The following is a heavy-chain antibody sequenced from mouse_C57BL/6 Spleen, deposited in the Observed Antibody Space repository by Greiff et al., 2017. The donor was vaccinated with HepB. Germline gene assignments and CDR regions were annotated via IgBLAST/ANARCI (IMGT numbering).Heavy chain of an antibody. CDR3: AREEITTRYCGV. J-gene: IGHJ1*03. CDR2: IYPGDGDT. Sequence: VKVVESGPELVKPGASVKISCKASGYAFSSSWMNWVKQRPGKGLEWIGRIYPGDGDTNYNGKFKGKATLTADKSSSTAYMQLSSLTSADSAVYFCAREEITTRYCGVWGTRPTVTVAS. D-gene: IGHD1-1*01. V-gene: IGHV1-82*01. CDR1: GYAFSSSW.